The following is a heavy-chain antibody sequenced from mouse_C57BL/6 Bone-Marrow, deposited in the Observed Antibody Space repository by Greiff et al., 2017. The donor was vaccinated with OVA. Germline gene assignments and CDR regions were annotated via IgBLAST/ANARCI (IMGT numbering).Heavy chain of an antibody. CDR2: ISYDGSN. Sequence: DVKLVESGPGLVKPSQSLSLTCSVTGYSITSVYYWNWIRQFPGNKLEWMGYISYDGSNNYNPSLKNRISIPRDTSKNQFFLKLNSVTTEDTATYYCARGRIYYGNSAWFAYWGQGTLVTVSA. CDR3: ARGRIYYGNSAWFAY. J-gene: IGHJ3*01. D-gene: IGHD2-1*01. V-gene: IGHV3-6*01. CDR1: GYSITSVYY.